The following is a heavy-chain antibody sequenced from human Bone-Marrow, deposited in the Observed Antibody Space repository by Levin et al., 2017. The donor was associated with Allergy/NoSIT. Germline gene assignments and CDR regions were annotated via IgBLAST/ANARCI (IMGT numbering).Heavy chain of an antibody. Sequence: SETLSLTCTVSGDSIDSADYYWSWIRQPPGKGLEWIGFIYYSGITYFNPSLKGRGDISVDTSKNQFSLRLRSVTAADTAVYYCASTRTGADYGDYDAGYHIDYWGQGALITVGS. V-gene: IGHV4-30-4*01. CDR3: ASTRTGADYGDYDAGYHIDY. D-gene: IGHD4-17*01. CDR2: IYYSGIT. CDR1: GDSIDSADYY. J-gene: IGHJ4*02.